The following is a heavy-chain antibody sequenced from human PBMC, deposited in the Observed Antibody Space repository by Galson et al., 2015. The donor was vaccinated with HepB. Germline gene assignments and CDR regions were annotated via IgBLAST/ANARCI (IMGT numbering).Heavy chain of an antibody. CDR1: GFTFSGYA. Sequence: SLRLSCAGSGFTFSGYAMGWVRQAPGKGLEWVSSISASTTGTFYADSVKGRFTISRDNSKNTLFLQMNSLRAEDSAVYYCAYCSGGSCYSHGFDIRGQGTAVTVSS. CDR2: ISASTTGT. CDR3: AYCSGGSCYSHGFDI. D-gene: IGHD2-15*01. V-gene: IGHV3-23*01. J-gene: IGHJ3*02.